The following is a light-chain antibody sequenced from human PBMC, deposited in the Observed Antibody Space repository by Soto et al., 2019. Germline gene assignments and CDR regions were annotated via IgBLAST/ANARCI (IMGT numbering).Light chain of an antibody. Sequence: DIVMTQSPLSLPVTPGEPASISCRSSQSLLHSNGYNSLDWYLQKPGQSPQLLIYLGSNRAAGVPDMYSGRGSGTDFTLKVSRVEAEDVGVYYCMQALQTPRTFGQGTKVEI. CDR3: MQALQTPRT. J-gene: IGKJ1*01. CDR1: QSLLHSNGYNS. CDR2: LGS. V-gene: IGKV2-28*01.